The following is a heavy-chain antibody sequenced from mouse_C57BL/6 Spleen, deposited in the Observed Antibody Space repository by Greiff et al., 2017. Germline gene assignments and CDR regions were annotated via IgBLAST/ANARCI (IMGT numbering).Heavy chain of an antibody. V-gene: IGHV5-17*01. Sequence: EVQGVESGGGLVKPGGSLKLSCAASGFTFSDYGMHWVRQAPEKGLEWVAYISSGSSTIYYADTVKGRFTISRDNAKNTLFLQMTSLRSEDTAMYYCARPFYYDPSWFAYWGQGTLVTVSA. D-gene: IGHD2-4*01. CDR2: ISSGSSTI. CDR3: ARPFYYDPSWFAY. J-gene: IGHJ3*01. CDR1: GFTFSDYG.